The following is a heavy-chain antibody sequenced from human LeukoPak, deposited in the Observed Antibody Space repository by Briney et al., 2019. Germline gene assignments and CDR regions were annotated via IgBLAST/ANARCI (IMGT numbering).Heavy chain of an antibody. CDR3: ARTFRGGWYYFDY. V-gene: IGHV4-59*02. J-gene: IGHJ4*02. Sequence: SETLPLTCTVSGTSVSSYYWSWIRQPPGKGLEWIAYIYYGGSTNYDPSLKSRVTVSVDTSKSQFSLKLSSVTAADTAVYYCARTFRGGWYYFDYWGQGTLVTVSS. CDR1: GTSVSSYY. CDR2: IYYGGST. D-gene: IGHD6-19*01.